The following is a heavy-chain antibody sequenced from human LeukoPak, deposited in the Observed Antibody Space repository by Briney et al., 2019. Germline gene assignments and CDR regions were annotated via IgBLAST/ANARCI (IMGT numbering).Heavy chain of an antibody. Sequence: GGSLRLSCAASGFIFSNYAMSWVRQAPGKGLEWVSGISGSGDSTYYADSVKGRFTISRDNSKNTLYLQMNSLRVEDTAAYYCAKVRAPSGWFNSDYWGQGTLVTVCS. CDR3: AKVRAPSGWFNSDY. CDR2: ISGSGDST. D-gene: IGHD6-19*01. J-gene: IGHJ4*02. V-gene: IGHV3-23*01. CDR1: GFIFSNYA.